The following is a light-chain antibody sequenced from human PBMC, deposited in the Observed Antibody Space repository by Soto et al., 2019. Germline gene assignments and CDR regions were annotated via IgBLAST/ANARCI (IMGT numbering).Light chain of an antibody. Sequence: EIVLTQSPATLSLSPGERATLSCRASQSVSSYLAWYQQKPGQAPRLLIYDASNMATGIPARFSGSGSETDFTLTISSLEPEDFADYYCQQRSNWPSGTFGQGTKLEIK. CDR2: DAS. V-gene: IGKV3-11*01. J-gene: IGKJ2*01. CDR3: QQRSNWPSGT. CDR1: QSVSSY.